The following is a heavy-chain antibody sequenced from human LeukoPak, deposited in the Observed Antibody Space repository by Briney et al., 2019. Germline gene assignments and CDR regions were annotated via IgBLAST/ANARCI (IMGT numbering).Heavy chain of an antibody. V-gene: IGHV3-30-3*01. Sequence: GGSLRLSCAASGFAFSSYNLHWVRQAPGKGLEWVAVISSDGSNKYYADSVKGRFTISRDISKNTLYLQMNSLSAEDTAVYYCASHADRLPGNVDYWGQGTLVTVSS. D-gene: IGHD2-21*02. CDR2: ISSDGSNK. CDR3: ASHADRLPGNVDY. J-gene: IGHJ4*02. CDR1: GFAFSSYN.